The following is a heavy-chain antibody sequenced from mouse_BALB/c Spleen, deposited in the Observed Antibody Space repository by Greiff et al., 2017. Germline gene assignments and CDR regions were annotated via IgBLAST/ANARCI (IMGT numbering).Heavy chain of an antibody. V-gene: IGHV5-6-4*01. CDR1: GFTFSSYT. J-gene: IGHJ3*01. CDR3: TREGDSAY. CDR2: ISSGGSYT. Sequence: EVQVVESGGGLVKPGGSLKLSCAASGFTFSSYTMSWVRQTPEKRLEWVATISSGGSYTYYPDSVKGRFTISRDNAKNTLYLQMSSLKSEDTAMYYCTREGDSAYWGQGTLVTVSA.